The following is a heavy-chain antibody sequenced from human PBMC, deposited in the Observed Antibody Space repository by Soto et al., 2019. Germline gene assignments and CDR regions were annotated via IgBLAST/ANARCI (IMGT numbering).Heavy chain of an antibody. CDR3: ARGLRNYYDRSGLHY. CDR2: ISYTGSTT. Sequence: LRLSCVGSEFTFSNYEMNWVRQAPGKGLEWVSYISYTGSTTYYADSVRGRFTISRDNSKNSLYLQMNSLRAEDTAVYYCARGLRNYYDRSGLHYWGQGTLVTVSS. J-gene: IGHJ4*02. CDR1: EFTFSNYE. D-gene: IGHD3-22*01. V-gene: IGHV3-48*03.